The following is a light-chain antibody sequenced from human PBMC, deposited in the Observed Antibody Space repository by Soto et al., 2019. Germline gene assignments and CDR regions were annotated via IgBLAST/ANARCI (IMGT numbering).Light chain of an antibody. Sequence: EIVLTQSPGTLYLSPGERATLSCTASQSVSSSYLAWYQQKPGQAPRLLIYGASSRATGIPDRFSGSGSGTDFTLTISRLETEDFGVYYCQQYGSSPYTFGQGTKLEIK. CDR3: QQYGSSPYT. CDR1: QSVSSSY. V-gene: IGKV3-20*01. CDR2: GAS. J-gene: IGKJ2*01.